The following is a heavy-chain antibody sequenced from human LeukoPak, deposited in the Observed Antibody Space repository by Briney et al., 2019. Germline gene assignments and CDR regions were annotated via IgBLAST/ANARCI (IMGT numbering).Heavy chain of an antibody. Sequence: GSLRLSCAASGFPFSSHWMSWVRQAPGKGLEWVANIKQDGSEIYYVDSVKGRFTISRDYAKNSVYLQMNSLRAEDTAVYYCARGRPGMGIVIDYWGQGTLVTVAS. V-gene: IGHV3-7*01. J-gene: IGHJ4*02. CDR3: ARGRPGMGIVIDY. CDR1: GFPFSSHW. CDR2: IKQDGSEI. D-gene: IGHD7-27*01.